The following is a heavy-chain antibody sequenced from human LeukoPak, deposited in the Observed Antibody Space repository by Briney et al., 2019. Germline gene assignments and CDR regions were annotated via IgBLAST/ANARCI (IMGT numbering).Heavy chain of an antibody. D-gene: IGHD6-19*01. Sequence: GGSVRLSCSASGFTFDRFAMHWVRQAPGKGLEYLSGIGSNGRSTHNADSVKGRFTICRDNSKNTLFLQMTSLRAEDTAVYYCVNQISGWVYWGQGTMGTVTS. J-gene: IGHJ4*02. V-gene: IGHV3-64D*06. CDR1: GFTFDRFA. CDR3: VNQISGWVY. CDR2: IGSNGRST.